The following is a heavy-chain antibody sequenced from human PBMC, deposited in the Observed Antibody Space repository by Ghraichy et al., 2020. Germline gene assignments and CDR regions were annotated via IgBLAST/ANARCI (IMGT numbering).Heavy chain of an antibody. V-gene: IGHV3-48*01. CDR3: ARESSSGWFLN. J-gene: IGHJ4*02. CDR2: ISGSSSNI. CDR1: GFTFNSYT. Sequence: GGSLRLSCEASGFTFNSYTLNWVRQAPGKGLEWVSYISGSSSNIYYAESVKGRFTISRDNVRNTLYLQMDSLRAEDTAVYYCARESSSGWFLNWGRGTLVTVSS. D-gene: IGHD6-19*01.